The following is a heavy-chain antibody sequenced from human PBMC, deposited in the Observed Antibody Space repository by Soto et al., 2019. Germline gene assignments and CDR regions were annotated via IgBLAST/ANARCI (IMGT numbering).Heavy chain of an antibody. CDR3: ARDGGGVVVVVAATPDGWFDP. Sequence: QVQLVESGGGVVQPGRSLRLSCAASGFTFSSYAMHWVRQAPGKGLEWVAVISYDGSNKYYADSVKGRFTISRDNSKNTLYRQMNSLRAEDTAVYYCARDGGGVVVVVAATPDGWFDPWGQGTLVTVSS. CDR2: ISYDGSNK. CDR1: GFTFSSYA. V-gene: IGHV3-30-3*01. J-gene: IGHJ5*02. D-gene: IGHD2-15*01.